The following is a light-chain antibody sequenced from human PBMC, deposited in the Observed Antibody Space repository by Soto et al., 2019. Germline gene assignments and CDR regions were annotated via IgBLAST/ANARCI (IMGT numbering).Light chain of an antibody. J-gene: IGLJ3*02. CDR1: SSDIGSYKY. CDR2: EVN. Sequence: QSALTQPPSASGSPGQSVTISCTGSSSDIGSYKYVSWYQQHPGKAPKLIIYEVNERPSGVPDRFSGSKSGNTASLTVSGLQPEDEAEYYCSSYAGSNNLVFAGGTKVTVL. CDR3: SSYAGSNNLV. V-gene: IGLV2-8*01.